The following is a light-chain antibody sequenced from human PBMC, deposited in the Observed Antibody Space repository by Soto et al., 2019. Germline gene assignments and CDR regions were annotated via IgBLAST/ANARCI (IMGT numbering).Light chain of an antibody. CDR2: AAS. V-gene: IGKV1-39*01. J-gene: IGKJ4*01. Sequence: DIQMTQYPSSVSASVGDRVTITCRASQTLNNYLTWFQQKPGKAPKVLIYAASTLQSGVPSRFSGSGSGAEFTLTISSLQPEDFATYYCQQSFSPLLTFGGGTKVDIK. CDR1: QTLNNY. CDR3: QQSFSPLLT.